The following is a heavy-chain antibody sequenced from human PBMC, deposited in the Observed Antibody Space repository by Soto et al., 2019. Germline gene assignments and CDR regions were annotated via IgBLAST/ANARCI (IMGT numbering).Heavy chain of an antibody. CDR1: RFTLADYA. CDR3: AKVVFMGSLPYAFEI. J-gene: IGHJ3*02. CDR2: ISADST. V-gene: IGHV3-23*01. D-gene: IGHD3-10*01. Sequence: EVQLLESGGGLVQPGGSLRLSCAASRFTLADYAMSWVRQAPGGRLEWVSTISADSTYYPESVKGRFTISRDNSENTLHLQVNSLRAEDTAVYYCAKVVFMGSLPYAFEIWGQGTLVTVSS.